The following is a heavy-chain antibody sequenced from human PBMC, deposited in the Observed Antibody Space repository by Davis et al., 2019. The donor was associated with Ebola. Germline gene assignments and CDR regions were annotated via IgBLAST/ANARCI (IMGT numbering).Heavy chain of an antibody. CDR1: GYTFTSYG. CDR2: IIPILGIA. D-gene: IGHD3-10*01. J-gene: IGHJ4*02. CDR3: ARGASWGSGSYINY. V-gene: IGHV1-69*04. Sequence: AASVKVSCKASGYTFTSYGISWVRQAPGQGLEWMGRIIPILGIANYAQKFQGRVTITADKSTSTAYMELSSLRSEDTAVYYCARGASWGSGSYINYWGQGTLVTVSS.